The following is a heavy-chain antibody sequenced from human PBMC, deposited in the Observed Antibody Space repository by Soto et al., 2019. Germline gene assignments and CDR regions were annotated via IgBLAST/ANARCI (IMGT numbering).Heavy chain of an antibody. Sequence: EVQLVESGGGLVQPGRSLRLSCAASGFKFSNYWMSWVRQAPGKGLEWVGNIKHDTSEAHYADSVKGRFTITRDNIKNFLFLQMNGLRADDTASYYCASDGLLFSGPYRPSRFDYWGLGTLVTVSS. CDR1: GFKFSNYW. J-gene: IGHJ4*02. CDR2: IKHDTSEA. D-gene: IGHD3-16*02. CDR3: ASDGLLFSGPYRPSRFDY. V-gene: IGHV3-7*03.